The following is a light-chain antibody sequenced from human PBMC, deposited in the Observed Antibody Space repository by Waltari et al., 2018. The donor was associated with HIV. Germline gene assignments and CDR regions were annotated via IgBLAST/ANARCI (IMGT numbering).Light chain of an antibody. V-gene: IGKV3-15*01. J-gene: IGKJ3*01. CDR1: QSVSTN. CDR3: QQYNSWPLT. Sequence: ETVITQSPGALSVSPGERVTLSCRASQSVSTNLAWYQQKPGQPPRLLIYGASARDTDGPARFSGSGSGTEFNLTIAALRSEDLAVYFCQQYNSWPLTFGPGSKVNIK. CDR2: GAS.